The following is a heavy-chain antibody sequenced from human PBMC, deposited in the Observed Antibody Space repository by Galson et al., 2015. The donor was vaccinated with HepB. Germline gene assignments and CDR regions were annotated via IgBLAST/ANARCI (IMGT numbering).Heavy chain of an antibody. Sequence: SLRLSCAASGFTLDHYAMHWVRQAPGKGLEWVSGISGSGGTKYYADSVKGRFTISRDNARNSLYLQMNSLTAEDTALYYCSGDWNRGLDYWGQGTLVTVSS. CDR1: GFTLDHYA. J-gene: IGHJ4*02. V-gene: IGHV3-9*01. D-gene: IGHD1-1*01. CDR3: SGDWNRGLDY. CDR2: ISGSGGTK.